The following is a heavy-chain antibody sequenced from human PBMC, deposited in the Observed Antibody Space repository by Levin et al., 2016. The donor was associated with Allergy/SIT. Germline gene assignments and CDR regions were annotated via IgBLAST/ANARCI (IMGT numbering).Heavy chain of an antibody. CDR1: GGSFSGYY. J-gene: IGHJ4*02. D-gene: IGHD5-18*01. CDR2: INHSGST. Sequence: SETLSLTCAVYGGSFSGYYWSWIRQPPGKGLEWIGEINHSGSTNYNPSLKSRVTISVDTSKNQFSLKLSSVTAADTAVYYCARASHRGYSYGYGSNRGSFDYWGQGTLVTVSS. CDR3: ARASHRGYSYGYGSNRGSFDY. V-gene: IGHV4-34*01.